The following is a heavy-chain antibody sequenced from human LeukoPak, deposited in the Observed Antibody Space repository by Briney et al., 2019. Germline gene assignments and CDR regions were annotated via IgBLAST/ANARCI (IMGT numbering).Heavy chain of an antibody. Sequence: GASVKVSCKASGGTFSSYAISWVRQAPGQGLEWMGGIIPIFGTANYAQKFQGRVTITADESTSTAYMELSSLRSEDTAVYYCARPTEDFWSGYYRWSPTDYYYYYGMDVWGQGTTVTVSS. V-gene: IGHV1-69*13. D-gene: IGHD3-3*01. CDR3: ARPTEDFWSGYYRWSPTDYYYYYGMDV. CDR2: IIPIFGTA. J-gene: IGHJ6*02. CDR1: GGTFSSYA.